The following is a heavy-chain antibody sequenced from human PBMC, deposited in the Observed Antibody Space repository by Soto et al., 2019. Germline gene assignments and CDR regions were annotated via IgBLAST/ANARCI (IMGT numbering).Heavy chain of an antibody. CDR3: ARATQSYYDTSGYYSYVH. CDR1: GFSFSSFA. V-gene: IGHV3-20*04. CDR2: INWNGGSK. Sequence: GGSLRLSCRASGFSFSSFAMTWVRQAPGKGLEWVAGINWNGGSKGYADSVKGRFTISRDNAKSSLYLQMNNLRAEDTAFYFCARATQSYYDTSGYYSYVHWGQGAQVTVSS. J-gene: IGHJ4*02. D-gene: IGHD3-22*01.